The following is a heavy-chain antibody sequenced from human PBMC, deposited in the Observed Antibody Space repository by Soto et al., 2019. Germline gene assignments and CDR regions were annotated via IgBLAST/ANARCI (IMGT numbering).Heavy chain of an antibody. CDR2: INHSGST. V-gene: IGHV4-34*01. Sequence: SETLSLTCAVYGGSFSGYYWSWIRQPPGKGLEWIGEINHSGSTNYNPSLKSRVTISVDTSKNQFSLKLSSVTAADTAVYYCARGWGKIFDYWGQGTLVTVSS. J-gene: IGHJ4*02. CDR3: ARGWGKIFDY. D-gene: IGHD7-27*01. CDR1: GGSFSGYY.